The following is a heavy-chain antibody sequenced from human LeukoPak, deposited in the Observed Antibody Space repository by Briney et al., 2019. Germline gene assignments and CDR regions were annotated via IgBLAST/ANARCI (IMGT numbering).Heavy chain of an antibody. CDR2: IYYSGNI. CDR1: GGSVSSTSYY. V-gene: IGHV4-39*01. CDR3: ARHRGYCSGSICYSVWFDP. D-gene: IGHD2-15*01. Sequence: SETLSLTCTVSGGSVSSTSYYWGWIRQPPGKGLERIGSIYYSGNIFYNPSLRSRLTISADTSKNQFSLNVISVRAADTAVYYCARHRGYCSGSICYSVWFDPWGQGTMVTVSS. J-gene: IGHJ5*02.